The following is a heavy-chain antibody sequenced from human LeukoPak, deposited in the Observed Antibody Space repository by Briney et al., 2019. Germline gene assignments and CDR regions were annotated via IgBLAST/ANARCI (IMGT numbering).Heavy chain of an antibody. CDR3: ARTDNLDY. D-gene: IGHD5-24*01. J-gene: IGHJ4*02. CDR2: IKSDGSET. Sequence: GGSPRLSCAASGFPLRSNWMHWVRQAPGKGLVWVSRIKSDGSETSYADSVKGRFTISRDNAKNTLYLQMNSLRAEDTAVYYCARTDNLDYWGQGTLVTVSS. CDR1: GFPLRSNW. V-gene: IGHV3-74*01.